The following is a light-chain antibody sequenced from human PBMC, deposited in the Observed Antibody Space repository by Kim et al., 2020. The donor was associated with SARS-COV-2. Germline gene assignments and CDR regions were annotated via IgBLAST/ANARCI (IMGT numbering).Light chain of an antibody. Sequence: ELTQDPTVSVALGQTVRITCQGDSLRSYYASWYQQKPGQAPVLVIYGKNNRPSGIPDRFSGSSSGNTASLTITGAQAEDEADYYCNSRDSSGNPWVFGGGTQLTVL. J-gene: IGLJ3*02. CDR1: SLRSYY. V-gene: IGLV3-19*01. CDR2: GKN. CDR3: NSRDSSGNPWV.